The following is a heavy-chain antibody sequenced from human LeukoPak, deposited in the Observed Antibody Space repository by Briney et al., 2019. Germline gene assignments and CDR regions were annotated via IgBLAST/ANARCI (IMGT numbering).Heavy chain of an antibody. CDR3: AKDRTRLGELSLSDY. CDR1: GFTFSSYG. CDR2: ISYDGSNK. Sequence: GGSLRLSCAASGFTFSSYGMHWVRQAPDKGLEWVAVISYDGSNKYYADSVKGRFTISRDNSKNTLYLQMNSLRAEDTAVYYCAKDRTRLGELSLSDYWGQGTLVTVSS. D-gene: IGHD3-16*02. J-gene: IGHJ4*02. V-gene: IGHV3-30*18.